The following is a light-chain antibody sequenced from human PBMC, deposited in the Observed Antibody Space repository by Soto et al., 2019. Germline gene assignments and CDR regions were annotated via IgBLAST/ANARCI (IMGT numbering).Light chain of an antibody. CDR1: QSILHSSNNKNY. Sequence: DIVMTQSPDSLAVSLGERATINCKSGQSILHSSNNKNYLAWYQQKPRQPPKLLIYWASTRESGVTDRFSGGGSGADFTLTISRLQAEDVAVYYSQQYYSTPTFGGGTKVEIK. V-gene: IGKV4-1*01. J-gene: IGKJ4*01. CDR2: WAS. CDR3: QQYYSTPT.